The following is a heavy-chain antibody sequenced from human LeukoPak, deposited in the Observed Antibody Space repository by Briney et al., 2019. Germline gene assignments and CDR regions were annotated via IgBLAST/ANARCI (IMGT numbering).Heavy chain of an antibody. Sequence: SETLSLTCTVSGGSISSYYWSWIRQPPGKGLEWIGEINHSGSTNYNPSPKSRVTISVDTSKNQFSLKLSSVTAADTAVYYCARGLQWLVKYYFDYWGQGTLVTVSS. CDR2: INHSGST. V-gene: IGHV4-34*01. J-gene: IGHJ4*02. D-gene: IGHD6-19*01. CDR3: ARGLQWLVKYYFDY. CDR1: GGSISSYY.